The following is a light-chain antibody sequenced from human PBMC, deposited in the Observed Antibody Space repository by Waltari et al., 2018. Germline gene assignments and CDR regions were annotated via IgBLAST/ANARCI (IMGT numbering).Light chain of an antibody. J-gene: IGKJ1*01. CDR2: KVS. V-gene: IGKV2-30*02. CDR3: MQGTHWPRT. Sequence: DVVMTQSPLSLPVTLGQPASISCRSSQSLLHSDGNTYWNWFHQRPGQSPRRLISKVSNRDSGVPDRFSGSGSGTDFTLKISRVEAEDVGVYYCMQGTHWPRTFGQGTKVEIK. CDR1: QSLLHSDGNTY.